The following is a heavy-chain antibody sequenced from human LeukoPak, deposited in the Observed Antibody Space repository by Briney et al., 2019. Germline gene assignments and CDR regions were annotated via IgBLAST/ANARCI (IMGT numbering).Heavy chain of an antibody. J-gene: IGHJ4*02. CDR1: GGTFSSYA. V-gene: IGHV1-69*05. D-gene: IGHD6-6*01. CDR2: IIPIFGTA. Sequence: ASVKVSCKASGGTFSSYAISWVRQAPGQGLEWMGGIIPIFGTANYAQKFQGRVTITTDESMSTAYMELSSLRSEDTAVYYCASSYSSSSGWFDYWGQGTLVTVSS. CDR3: ASSYSSSSGWFDY.